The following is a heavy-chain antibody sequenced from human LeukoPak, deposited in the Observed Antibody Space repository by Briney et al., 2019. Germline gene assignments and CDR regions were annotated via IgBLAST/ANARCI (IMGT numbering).Heavy chain of an antibody. D-gene: IGHD3-22*01. V-gene: IGHV3-48*01. Sequence: GGSLRLSCAASGFSFSSYSLNWVRQAPGKGLEWVSYISGSSLTIYYADSVKGRFTIFRDNAKNSVYLQMNSLRAEDTAVYYCARTDFDSSGPYYFDYRGQGTLVTVSS. CDR1: GFSFSSYS. J-gene: IGHJ4*02. CDR3: ARTDFDSSGPYYFDY. CDR2: ISGSSLTI.